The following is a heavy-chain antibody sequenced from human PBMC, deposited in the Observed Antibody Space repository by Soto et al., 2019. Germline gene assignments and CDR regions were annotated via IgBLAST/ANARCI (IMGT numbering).Heavy chain of an antibody. CDR2: INHSGST. CDR3: ARGEPSQFGELLLRAFFDY. J-gene: IGHJ4*02. D-gene: IGHD3-10*01. Sequence: SETLSLTCAVYGGSFSGYYWSWIRQPPGKGLEWIGEINHSGSTNYNPSLKSRVTISVDTSKNQFSLKLSSVTAADTAVYYCARGEPSQFGELLLRAFFDYWGQGTLVTVFS. CDR1: GGSFSGYY. V-gene: IGHV4-34*01.